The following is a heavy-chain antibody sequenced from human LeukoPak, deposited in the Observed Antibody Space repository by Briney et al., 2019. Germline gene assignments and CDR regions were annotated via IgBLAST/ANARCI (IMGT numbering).Heavy chain of an antibody. V-gene: IGHV4-4*08. CDR1: GDSISSYY. CDR2: ISTTGRT. Sequence: SETLSLTCSVSGDSISSYYWSWTRQPPGKGLEWIGYISTTGRTNYNPSLKSRITISGDTSKNQLSLKLTSVTAADTAIYYCTRGIDAYKGGNYWGQGTLVTVSS. J-gene: IGHJ4*02. D-gene: IGHD5-24*01. CDR3: TRGIDAYKGGNY.